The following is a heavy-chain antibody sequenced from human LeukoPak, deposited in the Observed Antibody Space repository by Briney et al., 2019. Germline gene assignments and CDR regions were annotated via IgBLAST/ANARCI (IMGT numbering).Heavy chain of an antibody. CDR2: IIPIFGTA. Sequence: ASVKVSCKASGGTFSSYAISWVRQAPGQGLEWMGGIIPIFGTASYAQKFQGRVTITADKSTSTAYMELSSLRSEDTAVYYCAREGSGYSGYDHNWFDPWGQGTLVTVSS. CDR1: GGTFSSYA. V-gene: IGHV1-69*06. D-gene: IGHD5-12*01. CDR3: AREGSGYSGYDHNWFDP. J-gene: IGHJ5*02.